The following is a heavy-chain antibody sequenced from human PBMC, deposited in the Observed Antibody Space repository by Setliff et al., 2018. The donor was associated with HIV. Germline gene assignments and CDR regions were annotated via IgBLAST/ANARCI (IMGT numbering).Heavy chain of an antibody. D-gene: IGHD3-10*01. V-gene: IGHV4-4*09. Sequence: PSETLSLTCFVSGVSISDHYWGWIRQPPGKGLEWIGHIYSSGTTQYNPSVESRVTMSLDTSRDQFSLKLSSVIAADTAMYYCARRIDNSGTFPDKNWFDPWGQGSPVTVSS. CDR1: GVSISDHY. J-gene: IGHJ5*02. CDR3: ARRIDNSGTFPDKNWFDP. CDR2: IYSSGTT.